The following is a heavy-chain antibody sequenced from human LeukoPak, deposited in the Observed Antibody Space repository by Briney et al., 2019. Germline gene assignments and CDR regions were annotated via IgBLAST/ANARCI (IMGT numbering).Heavy chain of an antibody. CDR3: AKDQRWESPHYLDS. V-gene: IGHV4-4*02. J-gene: IGHJ4*02. CDR1: GGSISSSNW. Sequence: SETLSLTCAVSGGSISSSNWWSWVRQPPGKGLEWIGEIYHSGSTNYNPSLKSRVTISVDKSKNQFSLKLSSVTAADTAVYHCAKDQRWESPHYLDSWGQGTLVTVSS. CDR2: IYHSGST. D-gene: IGHD1-26*01.